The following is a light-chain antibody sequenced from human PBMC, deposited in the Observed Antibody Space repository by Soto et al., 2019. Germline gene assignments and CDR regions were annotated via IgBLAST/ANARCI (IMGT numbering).Light chain of an antibody. Sequence: IQMTQSPSTLSASVGDRVNITCRSSQSIGDSLAWYQQKPGKDPYLLISDVSSLERGVPSRFSGSGSGTEFTLTISSMQPDDFANFYCQQYNGYSRTFGQGTKVDIK. V-gene: IGKV1-5*01. CDR2: DVS. J-gene: IGKJ1*01. CDR1: QSIGDS. CDR3: QQYNGYSRT.